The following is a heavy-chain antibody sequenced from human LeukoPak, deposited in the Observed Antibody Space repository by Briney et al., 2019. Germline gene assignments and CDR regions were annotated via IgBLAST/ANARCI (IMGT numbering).Heavy chain of an antibody. CDR2: ISYDGSNK. J-gene: IGHJ4*02. Sequence: GGSLRLSCAASGFTFSSYAMHWVRQAPGKGLEWVAVISYDGSNKYYADSVKGRFTISRDNSKNTLYLQMNSLRAEDTAVYYCARAYGGYSGYVLIAYWGQGTLVTVSS. D-gene: IGHD5-12*01. V-gene: IGHV3-30*04. CDR3: ARAYGGYSGYVLIAY. CDR1: GFTFSSYA.